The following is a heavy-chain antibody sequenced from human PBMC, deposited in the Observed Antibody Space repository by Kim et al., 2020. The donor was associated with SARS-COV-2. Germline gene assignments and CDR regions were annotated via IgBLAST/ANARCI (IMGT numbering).Heavy chain of an antibody. Sequence: ASVKVSCKASGYTFTSYGISWVRQAPGQGLEWMGWISAYNGNTNYAQKLQGRVTMTTDTSTSTAYMELRSLRSDDTAVYYCARDGMATVTTGPEGVVDVWGQGTTVTVSS. V-gene: IGHV1-18*01. D-gene: IGHD4-17*01. J-gene: IGHJ6*02. CDR1: GYTFTSYG. CDR2: ISAYNGNT. CDR3: ARDGMATVTTGPEGVVDV.